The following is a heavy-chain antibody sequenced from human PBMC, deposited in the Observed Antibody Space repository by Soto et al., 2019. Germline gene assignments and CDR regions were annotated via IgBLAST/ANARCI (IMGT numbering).Heavy chain of an antibody. V-gene: IGHV3-7*01. Sequence: SLRLSCVASKFTFSNYWMTWVRQAPGKGLEWVANIKEDGSEKYYVDSVKGRFTISRDNAKNSLYLQMNSLRAEDTAVYYCARVYFKYDYWGQGTVVTVSS. D-gene: IGHD3-10*01. CDR2: IKEDGSEK. CDR1: KFTFSNYW. CDR3: ARVYFKYDY. J-gene: IGHJ4*02.